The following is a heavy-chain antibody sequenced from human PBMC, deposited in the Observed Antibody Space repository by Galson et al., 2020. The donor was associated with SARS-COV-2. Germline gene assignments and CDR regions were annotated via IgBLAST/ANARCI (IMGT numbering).Heavy chain of an antibody. CDR3: ARDIPDIVVVPAAMPVSRY. Sequence: GGSLRLSCAASGFTFSSYWMHWVRQAPGKGLVWVSRINSDGSSTSYADSVKGRFTISRDNAKNTLYLQMNSLRAEDTAVYYCARDIPDIVVVPAAMPVSRYWGQGTLVTVSS. CDR2: INSDGSST. V-gene: IGHV3-74*01. J-gene: IGHJ4*02. D-gene: IGHD2-2*01. CDR1: GFTFSSYW.